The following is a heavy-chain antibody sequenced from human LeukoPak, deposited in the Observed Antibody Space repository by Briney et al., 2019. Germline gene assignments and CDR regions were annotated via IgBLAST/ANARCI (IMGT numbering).Heavy chain of an antibody. J-gene: IGHJ4*02. V-gene: IGHV3-74*01. CDR3: ATVFDY. CDR2: IDGDGSGT. Sequence: PGGSLRLSCAASGLTFSNHWMHCVRQAPGKGLVWVSRIDGDGSGTSYADSVKGRFTISRDNAKNTSYLQMDSLRAEDSAVYYCATVFDYWGQGTLVTVSS. CDR1: GLTFSNHW. D-gene: IGHD4-17*01.